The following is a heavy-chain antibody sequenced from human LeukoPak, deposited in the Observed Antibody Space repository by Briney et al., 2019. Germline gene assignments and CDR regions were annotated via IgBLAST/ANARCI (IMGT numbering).Heavy chain of an antibody. CDR2: IYPGDSDT. CDR1: GYSFTSYW. Sequence: GESLKISCKGSGYSFTSYWIGWVRQMPGKGLEWTGIIYPGDSDTRYSPSFQGQVTISADKSISTAYLQWSSLKASDTAMYYCARLGPKYYYDSSGYTYFDYWGQGTLVTVSS. CDR3: ARLGPKYYYDSSGYTYFDY. V-gene: IGHV5-51*01. J-gene: IGHJ4*02. D-gene: IGHD3-22*01.